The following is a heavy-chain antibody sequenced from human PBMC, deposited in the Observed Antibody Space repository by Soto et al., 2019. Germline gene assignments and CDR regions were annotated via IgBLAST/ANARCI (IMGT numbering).Heavy chain of an antibody. D-gene: IGHD2-21*02. CDR3: ARGGDPYCGGDCYFRYFDY. CDR1: GGSISSGDYY. CDR2: IYYSGST. Sequence: SETLSLTSTVSGGSISSGDYYWSWIRQPPGKGLEWIGYIYYSGSTYYNPSLKSRVTISVDTSKNQFSLKLSSVTAADTAVYYCARGGDPYCGGDCYFRYFDYWGQGTLVTVSS. J-gene: IGHJ4*02. V-gene: IGHV4-30-4*01.